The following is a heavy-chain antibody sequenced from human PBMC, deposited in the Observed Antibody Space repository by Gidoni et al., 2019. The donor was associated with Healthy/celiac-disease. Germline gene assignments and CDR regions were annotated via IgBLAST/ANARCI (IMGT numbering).Heavy chain of an antibody. CDR2: INTNTGNP. CDR1: GYTFTRYA. J-gene: IGHJ5*02. CDR3: ARNPHRGSGWYGRPPDWFDP. Sequence: QVQLVQSGSELKKPGASVQFSCKASGYTFTRYAMNRVRQAPGQGLEWMGGINTNTGNPTYAQGFTGRFVFSLDTSVSTAYLQISSLKAEDTAVYYCARNPHRGSGWYGRPPDWFDPWGQGTLVTVSS. D-gene: IGHD6-19*01. V-gene: IGHV7-4-1*02.